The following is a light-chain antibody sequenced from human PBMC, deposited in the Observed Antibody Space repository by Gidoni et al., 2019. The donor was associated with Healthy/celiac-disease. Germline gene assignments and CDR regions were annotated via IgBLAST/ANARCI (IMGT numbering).Light chain of an antibody. CDR2: AAS. Sequence: DIQMTQSPSSLSASVGDRVTITCRASQSISSYLNWYQQKPGKAPKLLIYAASSLQSGVPSRFSGSGSGKDFTLTISSLQPEDFATYYCQQSYSTLLITFGQGTRLEIK. J-gene: IGKJ5*01. CDR3: QQSYSTLLIT. CDR1: QSISSY. V-gene: IGKV1-39*01.